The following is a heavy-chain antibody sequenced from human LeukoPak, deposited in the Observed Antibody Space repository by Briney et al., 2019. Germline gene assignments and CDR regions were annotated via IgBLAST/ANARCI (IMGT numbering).Heavy chain of an antibody. CDR2: ISRSSENM. CDR1: GFSLSDYD. J-gene: IGHJ5*02. CDR3: ARGLGYNWFGP. V-gene: IGHV3-48*02. Sequence: GGSLRLSCAASGFSLSDYDMNWVRQAPGKGLEWVLFISRSSENMYYADYVKGRFTISRDNAKNSLYLQMNSLRNEDTAVYYCARGLGYNWFGPWGQGTLVTVSS.